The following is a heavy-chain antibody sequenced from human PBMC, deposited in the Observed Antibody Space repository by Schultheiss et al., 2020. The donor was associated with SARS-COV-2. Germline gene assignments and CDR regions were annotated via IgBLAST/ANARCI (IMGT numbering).Heavy chain of an antibody. Sequence: SETLSLTCAVSRGSISSSNWWSWVRQPPGKGLEWIGEIGEINHGGTTNYNPSFKSRVTISVDTSKNQFSLKLSSVTAADTAVYYCACYSSSWYNYWGQGTLVTVSS. J-gene: IGHJ4*02. CDR1: RGSISSSNW. D-gene: IGHD6-13*01. CDR2: IGEINHGGTT. CDR3: ACYSSSWYNY. V-gene: IGHV4-4*02.